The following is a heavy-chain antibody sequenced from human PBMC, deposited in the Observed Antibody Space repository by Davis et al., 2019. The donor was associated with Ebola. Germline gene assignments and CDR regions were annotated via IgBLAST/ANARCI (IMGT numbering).Heavy chain of an antibody. J-gene: IGHJ3*02. CDR2: INPITGGT. CDR3: AREGGRYYDSSGYVSNI. Sequence: ASAKISCNASGDRFTSYYMLWVRQAPGQGLGWMVIINPITGGTSYAQNFQVRVNMTRDTSMRTVYMELSSLRSEDTAVYYCAREGGRYYDSSGYVSNIWGQGTMVKVSS. V-gene: IGHV1-46*01. D-gene: IGHD3-22*01. CDR1: GDRFTSYY.